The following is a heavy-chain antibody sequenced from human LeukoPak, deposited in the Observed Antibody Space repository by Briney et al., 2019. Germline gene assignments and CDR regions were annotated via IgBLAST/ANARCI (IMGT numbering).Heavy chain of an antibody. CDR3: ARTGYCSGGSCHNGMDV. D-gene: IGHD2-15*01. CDR2: ISAYNGNT. Sequence: ASVKVSCKASGYTFTSYGISWVRQAPGQGLEWMGWISAYNGNTNYAQKLQGRVTMTTDTSTSTAYMELRSLRSDDTAVYYCARTGYCSGGSCHNGMDVWGQGTTVTVSS. CDR1: GYTFTSYG. J-gene: IGHJ6*02. V-gene: IGHV1-18*01.